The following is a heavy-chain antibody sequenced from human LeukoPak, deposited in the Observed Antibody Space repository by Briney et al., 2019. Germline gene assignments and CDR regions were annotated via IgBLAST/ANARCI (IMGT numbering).Heavy chain of an antibody. Sequence: GESLQISCKGSGYSFPSYWIGWVRQMPGKGLEWMGIIYPGDSDTRYSPSFQSQVTISADKSISTAFLQRNSLKASDTAMYYCALPRGGHWHDAFDMWGQGTMVTVSS. CDR2: IYPGDSDT. CDR3: ALPRGGHWHDAFDM. D-gene: IGHD2-21*01. J-gene: IGHJ3*02. V-gene: IGHV5-51*01. CDR1: GYSFPSYW.